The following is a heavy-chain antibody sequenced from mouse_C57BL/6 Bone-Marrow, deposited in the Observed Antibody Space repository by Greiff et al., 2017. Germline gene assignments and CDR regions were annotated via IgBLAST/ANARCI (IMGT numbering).Heavy chain of an antibody. CDR3: TTAAFYGSSPSYFDY. CDR2: IDPEDGDT. V-gene: IGHV14-1*01. Sequence: EVHLVESGAELVRPGASVKLSCTASGFNIKDYYMHWVKQRPEQGLEWIGRIDPEDGDTEYAPKFQGKATMTADTSSNTAYLQLSSLTSEDTAVYYCTTAAFYGSSPSYFDYWGQGTTLTVSS. D-gene: IGHD1-1*01. J-gene: IGHJ2*01. CDR1: GFNIKDYY.